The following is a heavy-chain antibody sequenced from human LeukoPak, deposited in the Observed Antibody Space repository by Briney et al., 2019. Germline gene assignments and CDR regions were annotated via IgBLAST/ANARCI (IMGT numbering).Heavy chain of an antibody. Sequence: NPSETLCLTCAASGCSFSNYYWSWIRQPPGKGLEWIGYINYSGSTTYSPSLRSRVTISVDTSKSQFSLKLSSVTAADAAVYYCWRGVKPGLGEDPAYWGQGTLVTVSS. CDR3: WRGVKPGLGEDPAY. J-gene: IGHJ4*02. V-gene: IGHV4-59*01. D-gene: IGHD3-10*01. CDR2: INYSGST. CDR1: GCSFSNYY.